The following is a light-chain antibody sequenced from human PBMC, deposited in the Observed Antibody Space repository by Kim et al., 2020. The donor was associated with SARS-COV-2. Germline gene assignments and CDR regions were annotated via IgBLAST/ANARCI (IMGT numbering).Light chain of an antibody. J-gene: IGKJ1*01. CDR2: AAS. CDR3: LKYNNYPWT. Sequence: ASVRDRVTITYRASQDISNYLAWFQQKPGKVPKRLIYAASSLQSGVPSRFSGSRSGTEFTLTISSLQPDDFATYYCLKYNNYPWTFGQGTRVEIK. V-gene: IGKV1-17*03. CDR1: QDISNY.